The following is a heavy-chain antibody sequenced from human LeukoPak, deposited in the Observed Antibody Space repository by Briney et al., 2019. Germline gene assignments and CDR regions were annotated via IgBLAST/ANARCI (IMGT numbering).Heavy chain of an antibody. D-gene: IGHD3-10*01. CDR3: ARDSGRYGDAFDI. Sequence: PSETLSLTCTVSGGSISSGGYYWSWIRQHPGKGLEWIGYIYYSGSTYYNPSLKSRVTISVDTSKNQFSLKLSSVTAADTAVYYCARDSGRYGDAFDIWGQGTMVTVSS. V-gene: IGHV4-31*03. CDR2: IYYSGST. J-gene: IGHJ3*02. CDR1: GGSISSGGYY.